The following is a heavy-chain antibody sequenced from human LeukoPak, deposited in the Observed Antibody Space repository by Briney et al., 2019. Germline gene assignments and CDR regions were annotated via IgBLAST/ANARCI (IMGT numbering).Heavy chain of an antibody. Sequence: GGSLRLSCATSGFTFRDYAMHWVRQAPGKGLEWVSLISGDGEITYYVDSVKGRFTISRHNSKNSLYLQMNSLRTEDTALYYCAKGVKYSYVYIGSWGQGTLVTVSS. D-gene: IGHD3-16*01. J-gene: IGHJ5*02. CDR2: ISGDGEIT. CDR1: GFTFRDYA. CDR3: AKGVKYSYVYIGS. V-gene: IGHV3-43*02.